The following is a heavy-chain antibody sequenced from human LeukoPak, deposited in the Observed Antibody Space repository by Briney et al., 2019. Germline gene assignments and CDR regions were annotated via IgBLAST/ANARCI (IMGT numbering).Heavy chain of an antibody. V-gene: IGHV3-23*01. CDR1: GFTFSSYS. J-gene: IGHJ4*02. Sequence: PGGSLRLSCAASGFTFSSYSMNWVRQAPGKGLEWVSAISGSGGSTYYADSVKGRFTISRDSSKNTLYLQMNSLRAEDTAVYYCAGYNCSSTRCYTGRFDYWGQGTLVTVSS. D-gene: IGHD2-2*02. CDR2: ISGSGGST. CDR3: AGYNCSSTRCYTGRFDY.